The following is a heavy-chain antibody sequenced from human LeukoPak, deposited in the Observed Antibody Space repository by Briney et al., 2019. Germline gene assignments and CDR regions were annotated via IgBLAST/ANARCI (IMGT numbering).Heavy chain of an antibody. J-gene: IGHJ5*02. Sequence: GGSLRLSCAASGFDFHDYMMHWVRQPPGKGLGWVSEISWNGDTIGYADSVKGRFIISRDNARRSLYLQMNSLRPEDTAFYYCSSTFGSGSYLHSWGQGTLVTVSS. CDR3: SSTFGSGSYLHS. D-gene: IGHD3-10*01. CDR1: GFDFHDYM. CDR2: ISWNGDTI. V-gene: IGHV3-9*01.